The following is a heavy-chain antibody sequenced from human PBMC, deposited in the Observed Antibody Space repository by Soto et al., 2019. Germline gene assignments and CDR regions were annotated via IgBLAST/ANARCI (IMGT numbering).Heavy chain of an antibody. J-gene: IGHJ6*02. CDR2: IKQDGSEK. D-gene: IGHD3-3*01. CDR3: ARDRRYDFWSGYYNYYYYYGMDV. CDR1: GFTFSSYG. V-gene: IGHV3-7*05. Sequence: EVQLVESGGGLVQPGGSRRLSWAASGFTFSSYGMSWVRQAPGKGLEWLANIKQDGSEKYYVDSVKGRFTISRDNAKNSLYLQMNSLRAEDTAVYYCARDRRYDFWSGYYNYYYYYGMDVWGQGTTVTVSS.